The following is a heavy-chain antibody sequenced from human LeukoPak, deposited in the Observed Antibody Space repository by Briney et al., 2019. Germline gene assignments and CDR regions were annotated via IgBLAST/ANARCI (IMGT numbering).Heavy chain of an antibody. CDR3: ARSEYYFDY. CDR2: IYTSGST. J-gene: IGHJ4*02. CDR1: GGSISSYY. Sequence: TSETLSLTCTVSGGSISSYYWSWIRQPPGKGLEWIGYIYTSGSTNYNPSLKSRVTISVDTSKNQFSLKLSSVTAADTAVHYCARSEYYFDYWGQGTLVTVSS. V-gene: IGHV4-4*09.